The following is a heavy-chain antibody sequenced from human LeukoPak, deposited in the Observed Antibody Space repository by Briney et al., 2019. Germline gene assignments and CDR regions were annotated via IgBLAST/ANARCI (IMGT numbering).Heavy chain of an antibody. V-gene: IGHV4-38-2*01. J-gene: IGHJ4*02. CDR2: IYHSGST. D-gene: IGHD6-19*01. CDR1: GYSISSGYY. CDR3: ARWVYSSGWHSGY. Sequence: SETLSLTCAVSGYSISSGYYWGWIRQPPGKGLEWIGSIYHSGSTYYNPSLKSRVTISVDTSKNQFSLKLSSVTAADTAVYYCARWVYSSGWHSGYWGQGTLVTVSS.